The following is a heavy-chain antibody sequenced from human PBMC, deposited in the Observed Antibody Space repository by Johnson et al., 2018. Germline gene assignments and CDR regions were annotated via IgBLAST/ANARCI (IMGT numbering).Heavy chain of an antibody. J-gene: IGHJ3*01. D-gene: IGHD1-7*01. CDR1: GFIFSTYG. Sequence: QVQLVQSGGGVVQPGRSLRLSCAASGFIFSTYGMNWVRQAPDKGLEWVALIWNDGSKQYYADSVKGRFTISRDNSKSTFYLQMDSLRVEDTAVYYCAREDWNYGRGTLDMWGQGTMVAFSS. V-gene: IGHV3-33*01. CDR3: AREDWNYGRGTLDM. CDR2: IWNDGSKQ.